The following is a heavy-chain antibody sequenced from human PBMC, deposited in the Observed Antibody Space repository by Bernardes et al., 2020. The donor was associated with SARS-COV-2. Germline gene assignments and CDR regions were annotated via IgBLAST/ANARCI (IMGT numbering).Heavy chain of an antibody. CDR3: ARGPIGVAGTRVFDWFDP. V-gene: IGHV1-8*01. J-gene: IGHJ5*02. D-gene: IGHD6-19*01. Sequence: ASVKVSCKASGYTFTNYDINWVRQAAGQGLEWMGWMNPDSANTGYAQKFQGRITMTRNTSISTAYMELSSLRSEDTAVYYCARGPIGVAGTRVFDWFDPWGQETLVTVSS. CDR2: MNPDSANT. CDR1: GYTFTNYD.